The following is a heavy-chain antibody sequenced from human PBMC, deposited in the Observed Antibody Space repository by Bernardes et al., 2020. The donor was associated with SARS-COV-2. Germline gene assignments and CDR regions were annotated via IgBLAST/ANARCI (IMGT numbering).Heavy chain of an antibody. Sequence: GGSLRLSCAASQFTFSSYAMSWVRQAPGKGLEWVSSISGSGASTYSADSVKGRFTISRDNSKNTLYLQMNSLRAEDTAVYYCAKDVEAVAGRMVDYWGQGTLVTVSS. CDR2: ISGSGAST. V-gene: IGHV3-23*01. CDR1: QFTFSSYA. CDR3: AKDVEAVAGRMVDY. J-gene: IGHJ4*02. D-gene: IGHD6-19*01.